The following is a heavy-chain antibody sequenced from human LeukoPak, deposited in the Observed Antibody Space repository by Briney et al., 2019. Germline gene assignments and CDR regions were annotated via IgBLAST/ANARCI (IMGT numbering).Heavy chain of an antibody. J-gene: IGHJ6*03. Sequence: PGGSLRLSCAASGFTVSNNEMNWVRQTPGKGLEWVSYISGSGNTIYYADSVQGRFTVSRDNANNSLYLQMNSLRAEDTAVYYCARIVVVTASYYYYYMDVWGKGTTVTISS. CDR1: GFTVSNNE. V-gene: IGHV3-48*03. CDR2: ISGSGNTI. CDR3: ARIVVVTASYYYYYMDV. D-gene: IGHD2-21*02.